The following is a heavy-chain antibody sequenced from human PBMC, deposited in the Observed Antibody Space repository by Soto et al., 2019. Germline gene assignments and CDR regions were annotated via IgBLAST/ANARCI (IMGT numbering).Heavy chain of an antibody. CDR1: GDSINSDKYY. V-gene: IGHV4-39*01. CDR2: IYYRGNT. CDR3: ARLEGLATISYYFDF. D-gene: IGHD3-9*01. Sequence: QLQESGPGLVKPSETLSLTCSVSGDSINSDKYYWGWIRQPPGKGLEWIGSIYYRGNTYYNPSLQTRFTISLDKSKSRFSLRLNSVTAADSAVYFCARLEGLATISYYFDFWGQGAQVTVSS. J-gene: IGHJ4*02.